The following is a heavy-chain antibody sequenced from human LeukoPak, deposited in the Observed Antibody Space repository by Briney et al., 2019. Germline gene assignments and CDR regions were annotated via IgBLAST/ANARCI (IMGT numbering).Heavy chain of an antibody. CDR2: IIPIFGTA. D-gene: IGHD3-3*01. Sequence: GSSVKVSCKASGGTFSSYAISWVRQAPGQGLEWMGGIIPIFGTANYAQKFQGRVTITTDESTSTAYMELSSLRSEDTAVYCCARVPRTIFGVAPVGFDIWGQGTMVTVSS. V-gene: IGHV1-69*05. CDR1: GGTFSSYA. CDR3: ARVPRTIFGVAPVGFDI. J-gene: IGHJ3*02.